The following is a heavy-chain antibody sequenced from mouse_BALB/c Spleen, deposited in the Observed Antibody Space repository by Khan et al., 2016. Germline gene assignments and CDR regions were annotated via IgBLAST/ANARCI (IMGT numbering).Heavy chain of an antibody. CDR3: ARSGNLAMDY. CDR1: GFTFISYV. Sequence: VRLQQSGPELVKPGASVKMSCKASGFTFISYVMHWVKQKPGQGLEWIGYINPFNDGTNYNENFNGKATLTSDKSSSTAYLDLSSLTSEDSAVYNCARSGNLAMDYGGQGTAVTVSA. D-gene: IGHD2-1*01. CDR2: INPFNDGT. V-gene: IGHV1S136*01. J-gene: IGHJ4*01.